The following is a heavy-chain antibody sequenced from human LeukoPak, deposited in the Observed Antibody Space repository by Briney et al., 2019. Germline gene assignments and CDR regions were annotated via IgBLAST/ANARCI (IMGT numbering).Heavy chain of an antibody. CDR3: VSDSDDDYWALGL. CDR1: GDSVSNNIAT. CDR2: TYYRSRWGN. V-gene: IGHV6-1*01. D-gene: IGHD5-12*01. J-gene: IGHJ4*02. Sequence: SQTISLTCGISGDSVSNNIATWNWARQSPSRGLERLGRTYYRSRWGNDYAISVKSRITINPDTSRNQLSLQLNSVTPEDTAVYYCVSDSDDDYWALGLWGQGTPVTVSS.